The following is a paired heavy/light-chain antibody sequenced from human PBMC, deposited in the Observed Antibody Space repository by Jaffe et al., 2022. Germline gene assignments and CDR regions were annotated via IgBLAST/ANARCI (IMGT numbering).Heavy chain of an antibody. CDR3: ARDPTYYDILTGYYNVGDFDY. V-gene: IGHV3-7*01. CDR2: IKQDGSEK. Sequence: EVQLVESGGGLVQPGGSLRLSCAASGFTFSSYWMSWVRQAPGKGLEWVANIKQDGSEKYYVDSVKGRFTISRDNAKNSLYLQMNSLRAEDTAVYYCARDPTYYDILTGYYNVGDFDYWGQGTLVTVSS. D-gene: IGHD3-9*01. J-gene: IGHJ4*02. CDR1: GFTFSSYW.
Light chain of an antibody. J-gene: IGKJ4*01. CDR3: QQYYSTLLLT. CDR2: AAS. CDR1: QGISNS. V-gene: IGKV1-NL1*01. Sequence: DIQMTQSPSSLSASVGDRVTITCRASQGISNSLAWYQQKPGKAPKLLLYAASRLESGVPSRFSGSGSGTDYTLTISSLQPEDFATYYCQQYYSTLLLTFGGGTKVEIK.